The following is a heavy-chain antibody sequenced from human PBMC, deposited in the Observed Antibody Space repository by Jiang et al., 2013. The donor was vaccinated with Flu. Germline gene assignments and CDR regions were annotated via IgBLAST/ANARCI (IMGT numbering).Heavy chain of an antibody. Sequence: SGAEVKRPGSSVRVSCKASGDTFNKYAFNWVRQARGQGLEWMGRIIPLLGVTVFAQKFQARITITADKSTSTAYVELSSLRSEDTAVYYCARAQVVREVLSYWYFDLWGRGTLVTVSS. CDR2: IIPLLGVT. J-gene: IGHJ2*01. D-gene: IGHD1-26*01. CDR3: ARAQVVREVLSYWYFDL. V-gene: IGHV1-69*04. CDR1: GDTFNKYA.